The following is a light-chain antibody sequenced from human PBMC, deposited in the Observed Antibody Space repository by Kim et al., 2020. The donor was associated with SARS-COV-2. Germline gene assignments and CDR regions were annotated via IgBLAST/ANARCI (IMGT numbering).Light chain of an antibody. V-gene: IGKV3-20*01. Sequence: EIVLTQSPGTLSLSPGERATLSCTASQNVRANYLAWYQRKSGQAPRLLIYHASIRATGIPDRFSGSGYGADFTLTISRLEPEDFAVYYCQHYDSSPITFGQGTRLEIK. CDR1: QNVRANY. CDR3: QHYDSSPIT. CDR2: HAS. J-gene: IGKJ5*01.